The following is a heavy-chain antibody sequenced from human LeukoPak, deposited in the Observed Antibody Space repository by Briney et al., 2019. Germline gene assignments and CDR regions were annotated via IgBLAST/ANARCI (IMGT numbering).Heavy chain of an antibody. CDR2: INSGGSST. V-gene: IGHV3-74*01. D-gene: IGHD3-22*01. CDR1: GITLRSYW. CDR3: VRGPNSGYGRFDY. J-gene: IGHJ4*02. Sequence: PGGSLRLSCAASGITLRSYWRNWVGQVRGKGLVWVSRINSGGSSTSYADSVKGRFTISRDNAKTTLYLQMDSLSVEDTAIYYCVRGPNSGYGRFDYWGQGTLVTVSS.